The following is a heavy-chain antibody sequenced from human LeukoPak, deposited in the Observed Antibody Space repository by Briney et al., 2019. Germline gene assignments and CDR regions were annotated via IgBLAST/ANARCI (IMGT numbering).Heavy chain of an antibody. CDR1: GFTFSSYE. D-gene: IGHD2-2*01. J-gene: IGHJ6*02. CDR3: ARELVVPAALYYYYYYGMDV. Sequence: GGSLRLSCAASGFTFSSYEMNWVRQAPGKGLEWVSYISSSGSTIYYADSVKGRFTISRDNAKNSLYLQMNSLRAEDTAVYYCARELVVPAALYYYYYYGMDVWGQGTTVTVSS. V-gene: IGHV3-48*03. CDR2: ISSSGSTI.